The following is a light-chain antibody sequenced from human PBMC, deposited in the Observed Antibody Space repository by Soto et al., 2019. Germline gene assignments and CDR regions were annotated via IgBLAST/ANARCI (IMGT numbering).Light chain of an antibody. Sequence: QSVLTQPASVSGSPGQSITISCTGSGRDIGAYNYVSWYQQHPGKAPKLIIYEVENRPSGVSNRFSASKSAFTASLTISGLQHEEEADSSCSSYKTSYFYVFGPGTKVTV. J-gene: IGLJ1*01. CDR3: SSYKTSYFYV. CDR1: GRDIGAYNY. CDR2: EVE. V-gene: IGLV2-14*01.